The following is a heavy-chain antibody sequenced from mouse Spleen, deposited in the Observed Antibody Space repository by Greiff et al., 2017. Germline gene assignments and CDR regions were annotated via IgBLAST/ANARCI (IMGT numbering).Heavy chain of an antibody. D-gene: IGHD2-5*01. V-gene: IGHV14-4*01. Sequence: EVKLVESGAELVRPGASVKLSCTASGFNIKDDYMHWVKQRPEQGLEWIGWIDPENGDTEYASKFQGKATITADTSSNTAYLQLSSLTSEDTAVYYCTTDSNPDYWGQGTTLTVSS. CDR1: GFNIKDDY. J-gene: IGHJ2*01. CDR3: TTDSNPDY. CDR2: IDPENGDT.